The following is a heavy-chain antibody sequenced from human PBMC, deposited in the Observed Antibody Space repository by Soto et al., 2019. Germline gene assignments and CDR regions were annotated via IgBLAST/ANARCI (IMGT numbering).Heavy chain of an antibody. CDR3: ARGTDQAMVLSGMDA. J-gene: IGHJ6*02. D-gene: IGHD3-10*01. V-gene: IGHV1-69*12. CDR1: GGTFSRYA. CDR2: IIPIFGTA. Sequence: QVQLVQSGAEVKKPGSSVKVSCKASGGTFSRYAISWVRQAPGQGLEWMGGIIPIFGTANYAQKFQGRGRTAADESTSTAYMELSSVSFEARGVYSGARGTDQAMVLSGMDAWGQETTVTVSS.